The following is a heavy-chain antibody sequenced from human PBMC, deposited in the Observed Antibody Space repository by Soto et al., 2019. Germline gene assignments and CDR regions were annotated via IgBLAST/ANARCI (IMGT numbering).Heavy chain of an antibody. CDR3: TRAGILTTPYYFDY. J-gene: IGHJ4*02. CDR1: GFTFSDHY. D-gene: IGHD2-21*01. CDR2: IRNKANSYTT. Sequence: EVHLVDSGGGLVQPEGSLRLSCAASGFTFSDHYMDWVRQAPGKGLEWVGRIRNKANSYTTEYAASVKGRFTISRDDSRNSLYLQMNSLKTEDTAMYYCTRAGILTTPYYFDYWGQGTVVTVSS. V-gene: IGHV3-72*01.